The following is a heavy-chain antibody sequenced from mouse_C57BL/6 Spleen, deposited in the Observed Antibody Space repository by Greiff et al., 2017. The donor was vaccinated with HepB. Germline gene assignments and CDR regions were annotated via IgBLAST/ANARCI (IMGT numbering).Heavy chain of an antibody. Sequence: EVQVVESGGGLVKPGGSLKLSCAASGFTFSSYAMSWVRQTPEKRLEWVATISDGGSYTYYPDNVKGRFTISRDNAKNNLYLQMSHLKSEDTAMYYWARRTAQATGFAYWGQGTLVTVSA. V-gene: IGHV5-4*01. CDR3: ARRTAQATGFAY. J-gene: IGHJ3*01. D-gene: IGHD3-2*02. CDR1: GFTFSSYA. CDR2: ISDGGSYT.